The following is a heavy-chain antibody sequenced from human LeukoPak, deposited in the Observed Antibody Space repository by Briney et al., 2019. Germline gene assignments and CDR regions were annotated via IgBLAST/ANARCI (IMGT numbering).Heavy chain of an antibody. V-gene: IGHV1-69*06. CDR1: GGTFSSYA. CDR3: ARREYYDSSGCYIPPYFDY. Sequence: GASVKVSCKASGGTFSSYAISWVRQAPGQGLEWVGGIIPIFGTANYAQKFQGRVTITADKSTSTAYMELSSLRSEDTAVYYCARREYYDSSGCYIPPYFDYWGQGTLVTVSS. CDR2: IIPIFGTA. D-gene: IGHD3-22*01. J-gene: IGHJ4*02.